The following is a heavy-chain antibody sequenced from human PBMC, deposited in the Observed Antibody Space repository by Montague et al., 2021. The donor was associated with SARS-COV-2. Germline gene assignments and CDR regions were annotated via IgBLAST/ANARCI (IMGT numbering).Heavy chain of an antibody. CDR1: GGSFTTYY. J-gene: IGHJ4*02. Sequence: SETLSLTCAVYGGSFTTYYWSWIRQPPGKGLEWIGEINHGGTTNFNSALKSRVTMSADTSKNQFSLTLTSVTAADTAIYFCARNSFWGRFLDWSFYFTFWGQGSVVTLSS. V-gene: IGHV4-34*01. D-gene: IGHD3/OR15-3a*01. CDR2: INHGGTT. CDR3: ARNSFWGRFLDWSFYFTF.